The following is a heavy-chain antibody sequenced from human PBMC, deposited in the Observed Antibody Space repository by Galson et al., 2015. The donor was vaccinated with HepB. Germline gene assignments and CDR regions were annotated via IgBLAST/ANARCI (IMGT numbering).Heavy chain of an antibody. CDR3: TRDRRGTTIGNDK. V-gene: IGHV3-7*03. J-gene: IGHJ4*02. Sequence: SLRLSCAASGFSFSDYWMSWVRQAPGKGLEWVANIKQDGSEKYLVDSVKGRFTISRDNAKNSLYLQMSSLKAEDTAAYYCTRDRRGTTIGNDKWGQGNLVTVSS. CDR1: GFSFSDYW. D-gene: IGHD5-12*01. CDR2: IKQDGSEK.